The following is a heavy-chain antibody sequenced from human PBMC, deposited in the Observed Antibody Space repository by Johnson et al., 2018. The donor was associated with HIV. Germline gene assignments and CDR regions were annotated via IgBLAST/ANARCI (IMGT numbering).Heavy chain of an antibody. CDR2: LYRAGTH. CDR1: GFTVSSNY. Sequence: VQLVESGGGLVQPGGSLRLSCAASGFTVSSNYLSWVRQAPGKGLEWVSVLYRAGTHYYADSVKGRFTIFRDNSKNTLYLQMTSLRAEDTAVYYCARAPPYGDYGDTFDIWGQGTMVTVSS. V-gene: IGHV3-66*01. CDR3: ARAPPYGDYGDTFDI. J-gene: IGHJ3*02. D-gene: IGHD4-17*01.